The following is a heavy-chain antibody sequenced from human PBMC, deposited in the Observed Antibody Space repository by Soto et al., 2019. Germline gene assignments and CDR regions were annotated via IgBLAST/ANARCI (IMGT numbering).Heavy chain of an antibody. Sequence: QVQLHQWGAELLKPSETLSLTCAVYGGSFSDYYWTWIRQPPGKGLEWIGDIDDSGSTNYNPSLKSRVTISVDTSKNQFSLKLSSVTAADTAVYYCARPTRTWYSHYYYYMDVWGKGTTVTVSS. CDR1: GGSFSDYY. D-gene: IGHD6-13*01. V-gene: IGHV4-34*01. J-gene: IGHJ6*03. CDR3: ARPTRTWYSHYYYYMDV. CDR2: IDDSGST.